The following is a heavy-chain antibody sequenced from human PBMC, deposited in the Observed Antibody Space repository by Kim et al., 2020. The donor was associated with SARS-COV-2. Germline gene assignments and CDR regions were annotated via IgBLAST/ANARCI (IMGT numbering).Heavy chain of an antibody. CDR2: LDPSNSYT. J-gene: IGHJ4*02. D-gene: IGHD6-19*01. CDR3: ARHVSSGWSIDY. Sequence: GESLKISCEAFGYSFTNYWISWVRQMPGKGLEWMGRLDPSNSYTNYSPSFQGHVTISAVKSISTAYLQWSNLKASDTAMYYCARHVSSGWSIDYWGQGTLVTVSS. CDR1: GYSFTNYW. V-gene: IGHV5-10-1*01.